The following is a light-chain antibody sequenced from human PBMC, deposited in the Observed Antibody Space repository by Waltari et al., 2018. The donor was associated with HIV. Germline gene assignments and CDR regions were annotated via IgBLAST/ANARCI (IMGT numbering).Light chain of an antibody. CDR2: DKD. J-gene: IGLJ2*01. CDR1: SLRIYS. CDR3: TSRDRKGDHVF. Sequence: SSELTQDPAVSVALGQTVRMTCQGDSLRIYSASWYQQRPGQAPLLVIYDKDSRPSGIPDRFSGSSSGDTASLTITGAQAEDEADYYCTSRDRKGDHVFFGGGCKLTVL. V-gene: IGLV3-19*01.